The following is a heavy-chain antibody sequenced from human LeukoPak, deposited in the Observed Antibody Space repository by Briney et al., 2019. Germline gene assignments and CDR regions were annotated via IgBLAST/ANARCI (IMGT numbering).Heavy chain of an antibody. D-gene: IGHD6-19*01. CDR2: ISSSGSTI. J-gene: IGHJ4*02. V-gene: IGHV3-48*03. Sequence: PGGSLRLSCAASGFTFSSYEMSWVRQAPGKGLEWVSYISSSGSTIYYADSVKGRFTISRDNAKNSLYLQMNSLRAGDTAVYYCAREGTSCNGCLDYWGQGTLVTVFS. CDR3: AREGTSCNGCLDY. CDR1: GFTFSSYE.